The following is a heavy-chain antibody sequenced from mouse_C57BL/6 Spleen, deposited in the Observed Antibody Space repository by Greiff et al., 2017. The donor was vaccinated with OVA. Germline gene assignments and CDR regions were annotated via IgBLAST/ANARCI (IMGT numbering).Heavy chain of an antibody. CDR1: GFTFSSYG. D-gene: IGHD1-1*01. J-gene: IGHJ1*03. Sequence: EVQGVESGGDLVKPGGSLKLSCAASGFTFSSYGMSWVRQTPDKRLEWVANISSGGSYTYYPDSVKGRFTISRDNAKNTLYLQMSSLKSEDTAMYYCARQESSDWYFDVWGTGTTVTVSS. CDR3: ARQESSDWYFDV. V-gene: IGHV5-6*01. CDR2: ISSGGSYT.